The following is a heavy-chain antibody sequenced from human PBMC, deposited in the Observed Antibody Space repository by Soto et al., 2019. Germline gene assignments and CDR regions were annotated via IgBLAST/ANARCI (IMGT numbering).Heavy chain of an antibody. Sequence: ESGGGVVQPGRSLRLSCAASGFTFSSYAMHWVRQAPGKGLEWVAVISYDGSNKYYADSVKGRFTISRDNSKNTLYLQMNSLRAEDTAVYYCARVLAARSGYFDYWGQGTLVTVSS. V-gene: IGHV3-30-3*01. D-gene: IGHD6-6*01. CDR2: ISYDGSNK. CDR1: GFTFSSYA. J-gene: IGHJ4*02. CDR3: ARVLAARSGYFDY.